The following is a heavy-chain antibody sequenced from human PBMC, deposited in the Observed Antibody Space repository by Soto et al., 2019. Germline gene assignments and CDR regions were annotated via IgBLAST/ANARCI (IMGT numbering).Heavy chain of an antibody. CDR1: GGSISSYY. CDR3: ARAYGDYVFDY. D-gene: IGHD4-17*01. V-gene: IGHV4-59*01. J-gene: IGHJ4*02. CDR2: IYYSAST. Sequence: QVQLQEPGPGLVKPSETLSLTCTVSGGSISSYYWSWIRQPPGKGLEWIGYIYYSASTNYNPSLKSRVTISVDTSKIQFSLKLSSVTAADTAVYYCARAYGDYVFDYWGQGTLVTVSS.